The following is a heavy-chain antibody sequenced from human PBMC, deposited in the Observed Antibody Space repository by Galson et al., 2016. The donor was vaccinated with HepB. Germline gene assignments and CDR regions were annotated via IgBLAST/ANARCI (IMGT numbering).Heavy chain of an antibody. J-gene: IGHJ4*02. CDR1: GYTFTTYA. V-gene: IGHV1-3*01. D-gene: IGHD3-16*01. Sequence: SVKVSCKASGYTFTTYAIHWVRQAPGQGLEWMGWISAGNGYTKYSQRFQGRVTFTTDTSATTAYMELSSLGSEDTAVYYCARGSGEGGYWGQGTLDTVSS. CDR2: ISAGNGYT. CDR3: ARGSGEGGY.